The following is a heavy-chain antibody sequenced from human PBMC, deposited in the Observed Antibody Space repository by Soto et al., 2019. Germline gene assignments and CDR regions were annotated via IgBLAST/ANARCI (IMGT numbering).Heavy chain of an antibody. CDR2: INSDGSST. CDR3: ARDSPHPHYYMDV. V-gene: IGHV3-74*01. Sequence: GGSLRLSCAASGFTFSSYWVHWVRQAPGKGLVWVSRINSDGSSTSYADSVKGRFTISRDNAKNTLYLQMNSLRAEDTAVYYCARDSPHPHYYMDVWGKGTTVTVSS. J-gene: IGHJ6*03. CDR1: GFTFSSYW.